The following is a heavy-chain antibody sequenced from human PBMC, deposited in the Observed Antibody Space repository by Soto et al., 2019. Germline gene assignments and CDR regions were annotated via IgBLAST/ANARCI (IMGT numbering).Heavy chain of an antibody. CDR2: IFYSGST. CDR3: ARGRYDGSGTPIKYFDR. J-gene: IGHJ2*01. Sequence: QVQLQESGPGLVKPSETLSLTCTVSGGSISPYFWSWIRQPPGKGLEWIGHIFYSGSTNYNTSLTSRVTISVDTSKNQFSLKLSSVTAEDTAVYYCARGRYDGSGTPIKYFDRWGRGTLVTVSS. D-gene: IGHD3-10*01. CDR1: GGSISPYF. V-gene: IGHV4-59*01.